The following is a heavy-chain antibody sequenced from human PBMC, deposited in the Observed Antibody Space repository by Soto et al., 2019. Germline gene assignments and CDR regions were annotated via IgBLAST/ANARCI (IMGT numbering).Heavy chain of an antibody. V-gene: IGHV4-31*03. J-gene: IGHJ4*02. Sequence: QVQLQESGTGLVKPSQTLSLTCTVSGGSISSGGYYWSWIRQHPGKGLEWIGYIYYSGSTYYNPSLKSRVTISVDTSKNQFSLKLSSVTAADTAVYYCARGGIAAAAPPDYWGQGTLVTVSS. D-gene: IGHD6-13*01. CDR3: ARGGIAAAAPPDY. CDR1: GGSISSGGYY. CDR2: IYYSGST.